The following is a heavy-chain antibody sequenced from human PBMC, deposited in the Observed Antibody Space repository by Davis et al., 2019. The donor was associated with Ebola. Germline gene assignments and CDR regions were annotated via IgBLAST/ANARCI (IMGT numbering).Heavy chain of an antibody. J-gene: IGHJ6*02. CDR3: ARDHTLGSSSWYQTLYYYYYGMDV. V-gene: IGHV3-33*08. CDR1: GFTFSSYG. D-gene: IGHD6-13*01. CDR2: IWYDGSNK. Sequence: GGSLRLSCAASGFTFSSYGMHWVRQAPGKGLEWVAVIWYDGSNKYYADSVKGRFTISRDNSKNTLYLQMNSLRAEDTAVYYCARDHTLGSSSWYQTLYYYYYGMDVWGQGTTVTVSS.